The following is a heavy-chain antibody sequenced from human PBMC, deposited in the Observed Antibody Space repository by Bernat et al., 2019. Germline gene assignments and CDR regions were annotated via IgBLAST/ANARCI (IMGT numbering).Heavy chain of an antibody. CDR1: GGSISGYY. CDR3: ARDLSGGSHAFDI. CDR2: IYYSGST. Sequence: QVQLQESGPGLVKPSETLSLTCSVSGGSISGYYWSWIRQPPGKELEWIGYIYYSGSTNYNPSLMSRITFSVDTSKNQFSLNLKSVTAADMAVYFCARDLSGGSHAFDIWGQGTVVTVSS. D-gene: IGHD2-15*01. J-gene: IGHJ3*02. V-gene: IGHV4-59*01.